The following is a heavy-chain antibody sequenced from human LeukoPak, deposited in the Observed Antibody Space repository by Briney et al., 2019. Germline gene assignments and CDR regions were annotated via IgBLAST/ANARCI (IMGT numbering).Heavy chain of an antibody. CDR3: ARAQHIVVVMGVIRY. J-gene: IGHJ4*02. D-gene: IGHD2-21*01. CDR2: IIPIFGTA. Sequence: AASVKVSCKASGGTFSSYAISWVRQAPGQGLEWMGRIIPIFGTANYAQKFQGRVTMTRDTSTSTVYMELSSLRSEDTAVYYCARAQHIVVVMGVIRYWGQGTLVTVSS. CDR1: GGTFSSYA. V-gene: IGHV1-69*05.